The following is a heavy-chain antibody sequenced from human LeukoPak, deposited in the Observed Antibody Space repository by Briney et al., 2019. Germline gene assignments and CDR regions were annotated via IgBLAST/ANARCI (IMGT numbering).Heavy chain of an antibody. D-gene: IGHD1-20*01. V-gene: IGHV3-48*03. CDR1: GFTFSSYE. J-gene: IGHJ3*02. Sequence: GGSLRLSCAASGFTFSSYEMNWVRQARGKGLEWVSYISSSGSTIYYADSVKGRFTISRDNAKNSLYLQMNSLRAEDTAVYYCAREYNWKQEGAFDIWGQGTMVTVSS. CDR2: ISSSGSTI. CDR3: AREYNWKQEGAFDI.